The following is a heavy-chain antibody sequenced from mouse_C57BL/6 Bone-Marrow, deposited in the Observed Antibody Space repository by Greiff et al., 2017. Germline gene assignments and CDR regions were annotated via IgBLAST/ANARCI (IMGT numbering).Heavy chain of an antibody. D-gene: IGHD1-1*01. Sequence: VQLQQSGAELVKPGASVKLSCTASGFTFTDYYMHWVKQRTEQGLEWIGRIDPEDGDTTYAPKFQGKATITADTSSNTAYLQLISLTSEDTAVYYSARIPPYYCDSNYWYFDVWGTGTTVTVSS. V-gene: IGHV14-2*01. CDR2: IDPEDGDT. CDR3: ARIPPYYCDSNYWYFDV. CDR1: GFTFTDYY. J-gene: IGHJ1*03.